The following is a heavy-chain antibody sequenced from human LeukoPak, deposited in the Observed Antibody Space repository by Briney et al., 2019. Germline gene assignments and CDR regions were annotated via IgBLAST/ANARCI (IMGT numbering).Heavy chain of an antibody. V-gene: IGHV4-61*08. J-gene: IGHJ4*02. CDR1: GGSVSSGDYH. D-gene: IGHD3-22*01. CDR3: AKAHDSSGPHPRYFDY. Sequence: SETLSLTCTVSGGSVSSGDYHWSWIRQPPGKGLEWIGYIYYSGSTNYNPSLMSRVTMSVDTSKNQFSLKLSSVTATDTAVYYCAKAHDSSGPHPRYFDYWGQGTLVTVSS. CDR2: IYYSGST.